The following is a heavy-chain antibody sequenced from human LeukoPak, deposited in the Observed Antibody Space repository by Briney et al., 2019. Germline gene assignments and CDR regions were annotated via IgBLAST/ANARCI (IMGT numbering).Heavy chain of an antibody. CDR2: FDPEDGET. J-gene: IGHJ3*02. D-gene: IGHD6-13*01. CDR3: ATIAAAGREGPDAFDI. CDR1: GYTLTELS. Sequence: ASVKVSCKVSGYTLTELSMHWVRQAPGKGLEWMGGFDPEDGETIYAQKFQGRVTMTEDTSTDTAYMELSSLRSEDTAVYYCATIAAAGREGPDAFDIWGQGTVVTVSS. V-gene: IGHV1-24*01.